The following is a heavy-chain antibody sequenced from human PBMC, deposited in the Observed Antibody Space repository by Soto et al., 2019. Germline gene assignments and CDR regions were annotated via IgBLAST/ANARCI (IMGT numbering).Heavy chain of an antibody. CDR2: IHHSGST. D-gene: IGHD3-3*01. CDR3: ARGVDSWSGYLF. Sequence: SETLSLTCALYGGSLDGYYWSWIRQSPGKGLEWIGEIHHSGSTKYNPSLKKRVSLSVDTSTKQFSLKMTSMPAADRGVYYCARGVDSWSGYLFWGQGTPVTVSS. J-gene: IGHJ4*02. V-gene: IGHV4-34*01. CDR1: GGSLDGYY.